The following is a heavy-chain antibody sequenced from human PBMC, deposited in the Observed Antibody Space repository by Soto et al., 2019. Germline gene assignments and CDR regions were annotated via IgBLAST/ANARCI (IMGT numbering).Heavy chain of an antibody. CDR1: GFTFSNYW. CDR3: TRGYSSDYRIDY. J-gene: IGHJ4*02. Sequence: EVQLVESGGDLVQPGGSLRLSCAASGFTFSNYWMHWVRQAPGKGLVWVSRINGDGSSTTYADSVKGRFTISRDNAKNTLYRQMNSLTTEDTAVYYCTRGYSSDYRIDYWGQGTLVTVSS. D-gene: IGHD3-22*01. V-gene: IGHV3-74*01. CDR2: INGDGSST.